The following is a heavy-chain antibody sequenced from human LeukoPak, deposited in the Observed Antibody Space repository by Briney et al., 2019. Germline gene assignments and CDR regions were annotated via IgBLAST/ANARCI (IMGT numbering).Heavy chain of an antibody. D-gene: IGHD3-22*01. CDR2: MNPNSGNT. CDR1: GYTFTSYD. J-gene: IGHJ6*03. Sequence: ASVKFSCKASGYTFTSYDINWVRQATGQGLEWMGWMNPNSGNTGYAQKFQGRVTMTRNTSISTAYMELSSLRSEDTAVYYCARGYEYYDSSGYYYYMDVWGKGTTVTISS. V-gene: IGHV1-8*01. CDR3: ARGYEYYDSSGYYYYMDV.